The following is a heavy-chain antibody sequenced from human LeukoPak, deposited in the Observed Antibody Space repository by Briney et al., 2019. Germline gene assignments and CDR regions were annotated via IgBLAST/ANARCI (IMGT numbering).Heavy chain of an antibody. CDR1: GGSFSGYY. Sequence: SETLSLTCAVYGGSFSGYYWSWIRQPPGKGLEWIGEINHSGSTNYNPSLKSRVTISVDTSKNHFSLKLSSVTAADTAVYYCARALVVVVAATRLNWFDPWGQGTLVTVSS. J-gene: IGHJ5*02. V-gene: IGHV4-34*01. CDR3: ARALVVVVAATRLNWFDP. D-gene: IGHD2-15*01. CDR2: INHSGST.